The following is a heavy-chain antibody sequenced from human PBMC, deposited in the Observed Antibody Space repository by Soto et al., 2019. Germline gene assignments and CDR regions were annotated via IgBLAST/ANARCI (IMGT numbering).Heavy chain of an antibody. CDR2: INHSGST. CDR1: GGSFSGYY. Sequence: SETLSLTCAVYGGSFSGYYWSWIRQPPGKGLEWIGEINHSGSTNYNPSLKSRVTISVDTSKNQFSLKLSSVTAADTAVYYCARVLNLRTGGVTDRHFDYWGQGTLVTVSS. CDR3: ARVLNLRTGGVTDRHFDY. V-gene: IGHV4-34*01. J-gene: IGHJ4*02. D-gene: IGHD3-10*01.